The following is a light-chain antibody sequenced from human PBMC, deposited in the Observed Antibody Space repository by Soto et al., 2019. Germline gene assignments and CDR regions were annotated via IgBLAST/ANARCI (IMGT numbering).Light chain of an antibody. J-gene: IGKJ1*01. V-gene: IGKV3-11*01. CDR3: QQHSNWTLWT. CDR2: DAS. Sequence: EIVLTQSPATLSLSPGERATLSCRASQSVSSYLAWYQQKPGQAPRLLIYDASNRATGIPTRFSGSGSGTDFNLTISSLEPEDFAVYYCQQHSNWTLWTFGQGTKVEIK. CDR1: QSVSSY.